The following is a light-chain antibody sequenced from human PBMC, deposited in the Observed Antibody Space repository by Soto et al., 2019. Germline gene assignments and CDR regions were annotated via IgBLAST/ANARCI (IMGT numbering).Light chain of an antibody. J-gene: IGKJ5*01. CDR3: QQRNMWPIT. V-gene: IGKV3-11*01. CDR2: DAY. CDR1: QSFRGL. Sequence: EFVLTLTRCTLSLSPVEIATLSCRASQSFRGLLAWYQQKPGQAPRLLIYDAYNRATGIPPRFSGSGSGTDFTLTISSLEPQDSAVYYCQQRNMWPITFGQGTRLEIK.